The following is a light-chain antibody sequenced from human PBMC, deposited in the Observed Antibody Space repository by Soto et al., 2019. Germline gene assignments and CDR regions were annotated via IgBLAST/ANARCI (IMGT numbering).Light chain of an antibody. CDR2: KAS. J-gene: IGKJ4*01. CDR1: QSISSW. CDR3: QQANSFLSLT. Sequence: DIQMTQSPSTLSASVGDRVIIICRASQSISSWLAWYQQKPGKAPKLLIYKASSLESGVPSRFSGSGSGTEFTLTIRSLQPDDFATYYCQQANSFLSLTFGGGTKVDIK. V-gene: IGKV1-5*03.